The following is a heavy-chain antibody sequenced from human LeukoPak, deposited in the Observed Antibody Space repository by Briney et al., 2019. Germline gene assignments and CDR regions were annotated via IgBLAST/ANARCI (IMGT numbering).Heavy chain of an antibody. Sequence: SETLSLTCSVSGGSMSSSSHYWGWVRQPPGKELQWIGSLYYSGRTFYTPSLESQVTMSIDTSNNQFSLRMSSVTAADTAVYYCARLAAGTWSYDYWGQGSLVTVSS. CDR3: ARLAAGTWSYDY. D-gene: IGHD6-25*01. CDR1: GGSMSSSSHY. CDR2: LYYSGRT. J-gene: IGHJ4*02. V-gene: IGHV4-39*01.